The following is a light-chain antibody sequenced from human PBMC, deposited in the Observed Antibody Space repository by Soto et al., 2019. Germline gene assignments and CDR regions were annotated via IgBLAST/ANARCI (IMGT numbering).Light chain of an antibody. V-gene: IGKV1-16*01. CDR2: AAT. CDR1: HPININ. CDR3: QHYQRYPPS. J-gene: IGKJ4*01. Sequence: DIQMTQSTSSLSASVGDRVTITCRASHPININLVWFQQKPGKAPKSLIYAATNLQSGVPSRFSGSGGGTDFSLTISSLQPEDVATYYCQHYQRYPPSFGGGTKLEIK.